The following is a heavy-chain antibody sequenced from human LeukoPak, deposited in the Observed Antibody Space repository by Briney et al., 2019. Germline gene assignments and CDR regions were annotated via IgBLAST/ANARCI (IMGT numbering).Heavy chain of an antibody. CDR1: GFTFSSYS. CDR3: ARGYEVVVPAAGY. CDR2: ISSSSSYI. J-gene: IGHJ4*02. V-gene: IGHV3-21*01. D-gene: IGHD2-2*01. Sequence: GGSLRLSCAASGFTFSSYSMNWVRQAPGEGLEWVSSISSSSSYIYYADSVKGRFTISRDNAKNSLYLQMNSLRAEDTAVYYCARGYEVVVPAAGYWGQGTLVTVSS.